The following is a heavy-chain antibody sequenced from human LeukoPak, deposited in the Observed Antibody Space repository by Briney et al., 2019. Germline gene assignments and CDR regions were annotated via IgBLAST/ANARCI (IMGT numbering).Heavy chain of an antibody. Sequence: SGGSLRLSCAASGFTFSIFWMTWVRQAPGKGLEWVANIKQDGSEKYYVDSVKGRFTISRDNAKNSLYLQMNSLRAEDTAVYYCAQHRGYGSGSLDYWGQGTLVTVSS. CDR2: IKQDGSEK. D-gene: IGHD3-10*01. J-gene: IGHJ4*02. V-gene: IGHV3-7*01. CDR1: GFTFSIFW. CDR3: AQHRGYGSGSLDY.